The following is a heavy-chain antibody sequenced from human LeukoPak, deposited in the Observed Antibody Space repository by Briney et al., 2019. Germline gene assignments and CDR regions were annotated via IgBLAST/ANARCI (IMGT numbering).Heavy chain of an antibody. CDR3: TRAQNVGVLDI. D-gene: IGHD1-26*01. CDR2: IRSKAYGGTI. Sequence: GGSLRLSCTASGFIFGDSAMSWVRQAPGKGLEWVGFIRSKAYGGTIEYAASAKGRFIISRDGSKSIAYLQMNSLKTEDTAVYYCTRAQNVGVLDIWGQGTMVTVSS. J-gene: IGHJ3*02. CDR1: GFIFGDSA. V-gene: IGHV3-49*04.